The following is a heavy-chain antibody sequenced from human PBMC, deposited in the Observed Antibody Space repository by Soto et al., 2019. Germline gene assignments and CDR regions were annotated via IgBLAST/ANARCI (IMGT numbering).Heavy chain of an antibody. CDR2: IWYDGSHK. J-gene: IGHJ4*02. CDR1: GFTFSSYG. V-gene: IGHV3-33*01. Sequence: GASLSLSCAASGFTFSSYGMHRVRQAPGKGLEWVAVIWYDGSHKYYADSVKGRFTISRDNSKNTLYLQMNSLRAEDTAVYYCARDRDYDYWGQGTLVTVSS. CDR3: ARDRDYDY. D-gene: IGHD3-16*01.